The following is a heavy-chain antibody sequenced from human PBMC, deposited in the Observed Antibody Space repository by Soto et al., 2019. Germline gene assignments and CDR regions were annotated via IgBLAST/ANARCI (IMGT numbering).Heavy chain of an antibody. CDR2: IWYDGSNK. J-gene: IGHJ4*02. V-gene: IGHV3-33*01. CDR3: ARAGYCSGGSCTGYFDY. CDR1: GFTFSSYG. Sequence: QVQLVESGGGVVQPGRSLRLSCAASGFTFSSYGVHWVRQAPGKGLEWVALIWYDGSNKYYADSVKGRFTISRDNSKNTLYLQMNSLRAEDTAVYYCARAGYCSGGSCTGYFDYWGQGTLVTVSS. D-gene: IGHD2-15*01.